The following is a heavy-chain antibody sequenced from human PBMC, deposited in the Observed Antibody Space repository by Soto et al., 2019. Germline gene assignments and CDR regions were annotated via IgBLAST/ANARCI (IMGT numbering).Heavy chain of an antibody. Sequence: GGSLRLSCAASGFTFSSYSMNWVRQAPGKGLEWVSSISSSSSYIYYADSVKGRFTISRDNAKNSLYLQMNSLRAEDTAVYYCARDGSDSSGWLTVYFDYWGQGTLVTVSS. D-gene: IGHD6-19*01. CDR1: GFTFSSYS. V-gene: IGHV3-21*01. CDR3: ARDGSDSSGWLTVYFDY. J-gene: IGHJ4*02. CDR2: ISSSSSYI.